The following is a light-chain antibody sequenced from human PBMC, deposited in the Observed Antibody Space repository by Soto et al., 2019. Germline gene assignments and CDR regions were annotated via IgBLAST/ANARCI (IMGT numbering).Light chain of an antibody. CDR2: RNN. CDR1: SSNIGSNY. J-gene: IGLJ3*02. CDR3: AVWDDSLSGWV. Sequence: HSVLTQPPSASGTPGQRVTISCSGSSSNIGSNYVYWYQQLPGTAPKLLIYRNNQRPSGVPDRFSGSKSGTSASLAFSGLRSEDEADYYCAVWDDSLSGWVFGGGTKLTVL. V-gene: IGLV1-47*01.